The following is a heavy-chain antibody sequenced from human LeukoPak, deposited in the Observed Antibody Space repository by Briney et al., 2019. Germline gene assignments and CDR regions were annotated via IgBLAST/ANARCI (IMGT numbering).Heavy chain of an antibody. D-gene: IGHD3-9*01. CDR2: ISGSGGST. CDR3: AKVHRWDILTGYYWVVDY. V-gene: IGHV3-23*01. CDR1: GFTFSSYA. J-gene: IGHJ4*02. Sequence: GGSLRLSCAASGFTFSSYAMSWVRQAPGKGLEWVSAISGSGGSTYYADSVKGRFTISRDNSKNTLYLQMNSLRAEDTAVYYCAKVHRWDILTGYYWVVDYWGQGTLVTVSS.